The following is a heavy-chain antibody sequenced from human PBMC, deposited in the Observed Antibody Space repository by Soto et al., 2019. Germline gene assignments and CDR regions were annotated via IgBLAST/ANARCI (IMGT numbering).Heavy chain of an antibody. CDR2: IIPILGIA. D-gene: IGHD6-6*01. Sequence: QVQLVQSGAEVKKPGSSMKVSCKASGGTFSSYTISWVRQAPGQGLEWMGRIIPILGIANYAQKFQGRVTITADKSTSTAYMELSSLRSEDTAVYYCARSIAAGHHYFDYWGQGTLVTVSS. CDR1: GGTFSSYT. CDR3: ARSIAAGHHYFDY. V-gene: IGHV1-69*02. J-gene: IGHJ4*02.